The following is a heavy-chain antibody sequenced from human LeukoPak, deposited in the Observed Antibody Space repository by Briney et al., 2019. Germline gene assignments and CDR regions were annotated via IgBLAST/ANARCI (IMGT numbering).Heavy chain of an antibody. V-gene: IGHV1-8*01. CDR1: GYTFTSYD. Sequence: ASVKVSCKASGYTFTSYDINWVRQATGQGLEWMGWMNPNSGNTGYAQKFQGRVTMTRNTSISTAYMELSSLRSEDTAVYYCARDSVGATPFDPWGQGTLVTVSS. CDR2: MNPNSGNT. J-gene: IGHJ5*02. D-gene: IGHD1-26*01. CDR3: ARDSVGATPFDP.